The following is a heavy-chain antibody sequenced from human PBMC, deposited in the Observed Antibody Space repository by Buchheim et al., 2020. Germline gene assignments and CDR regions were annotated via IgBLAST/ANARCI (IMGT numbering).Heavy chain of an antibody. V-gene: IGHV4-39*07. Sequence: QLQLQESGPGLVKPSETLSLTCTVSGGSISSSSYYWGWIRQPPGKGLEWIGCIYYSGITYYNPSLNSRVTISVDTSTHQFSPKLSSVTAADTAVYYCARGSLSAAGTFDAFDIWGQGT. CDR3: ARGSLSAAGTFDAFDI. D-gene: IGHD6-13*01. CDR2: IYYSGIT. CDR1: GGSISSSSYY. J-gene: IGHJ3*02.